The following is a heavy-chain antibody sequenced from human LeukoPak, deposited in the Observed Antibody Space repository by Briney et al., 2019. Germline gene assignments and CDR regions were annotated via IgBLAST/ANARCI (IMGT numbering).Heavy chain of an antibody. CDR3: ARDRPRYNWNDVDIYYFDY. CDR1: GFTFTTYW. J-gene: IGHJ4*02. V-gene: IGHV3-7*01. Sequence: GGSLRLSCEASGFTFTTYWMTWVRQAPGKGLEWVANINQDATERYYVDSVKGRFTISRDNAKNSLYLQMNSLRAEDTAVYYCARDRPRYNWNDVDIYYFDYWGQGTLVTVSS. CDR2: INQDATER. D-gene: IGHD1-1*01.